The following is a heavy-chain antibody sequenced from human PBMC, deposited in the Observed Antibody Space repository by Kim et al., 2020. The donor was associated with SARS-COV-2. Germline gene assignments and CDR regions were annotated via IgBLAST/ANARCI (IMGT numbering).Heavy chain of an antibody. CDR3: ARGITLPASTWGWFDP. Sequence: SETLSLTCTVSGGSISSGGYYWSWIRQHPGKGLEWIGYIYYSGSTYYNPSLKSRVTISVDTSKNQFSLKLSSVTAADTAVYYCARGITLPASTWGWFDPRGQGTLVTVSA. D-gene: IGHD2-2*01. J-gene: IGHJ5*02. CDR1: GGSISSGGYY. CDR2: IYYSGST. V-gene: IGHV4-31*03.